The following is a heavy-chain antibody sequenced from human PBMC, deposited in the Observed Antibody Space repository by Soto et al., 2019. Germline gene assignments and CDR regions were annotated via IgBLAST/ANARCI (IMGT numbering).Heavy chain of an antibody. CDR3: ARWGGFTTIGSYYYSGMDV. CDR1: GGSFSGYY. V-gene: IGHV4-34*01. D-gene: IGHD3-16*01. J-gene: IGHJ6*02. Sequence: SETLSLTCAVYGGSFSGYYWSWIRQPPGKGLEWIGEINHSGSTNYNPSLKSRVTISVDTSKNQFSLKLSSVTAADTAVYYCARWGGFTTIGSYYYSGMDVWGQGTTVTVSS. CDR2: INHSGST.